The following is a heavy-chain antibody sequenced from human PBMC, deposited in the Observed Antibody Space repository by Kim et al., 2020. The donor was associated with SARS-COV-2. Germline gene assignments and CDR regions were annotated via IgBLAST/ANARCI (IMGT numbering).Heavy chain of an antibody. J-gene: IGHJ4*02. CDR3: ARDFAMGATGY. CDR2: ISYDGSNK. CDR1: GFTFSSYA. V-gene: IGHV3-30*04. Sequence: GGSLRLSCAASGFTFSSYAMHWVRQAPGKGLEWVAVISYDGSNKYYADSVKGRFTISRDNSKNTLYLQMNSLRAEDTAVYYCARDFAMGATGYWGQGTLVTVSS. D-gene: IGHD1-26*01.